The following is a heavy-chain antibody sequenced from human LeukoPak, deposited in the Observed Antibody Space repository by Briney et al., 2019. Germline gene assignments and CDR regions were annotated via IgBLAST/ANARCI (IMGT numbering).Heavy chain of an antibody. CDR2: IYSGGST. CDR1: GFDVGNNY. V-gene: IGHV3-53*01. J-gene: IGHJ5*02. Sequence: PGGSLRLSCAASGFDVGNNYLSWVRQAPGKGLECVSIIYSGGSTYYADSVKGRSTISIDNSKNTVYLQINSLRAEDTAVYYCARDRIAAPGWFDPWGQGTLVTVSS. D-gene: IGHD6-13*01. CDR3: ARDRIAAPGWFDP.